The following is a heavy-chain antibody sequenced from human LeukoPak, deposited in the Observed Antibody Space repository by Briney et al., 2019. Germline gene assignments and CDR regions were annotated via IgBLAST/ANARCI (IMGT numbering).Heavy chain of an antibody. CDR1: GYTFTSYG. Sequence: ASVKVSCKASGYTFTSYGISWVRQAPGQGLEWMGWISAYNGNTNYAQKLQGRVTMTTDTSTSTAYMELRSLRSDDTAVYYCARDYQYYDILTGYYVYYFDYWGQGTLVTVSS. V-gene: IGHV1-18*01. CDR2: ISAYNGNT. CDR3: ARDYQYYDILTGYYVYYFDY. D-gene: IGHD3-9*01. J-gene: IGHJ4*02.